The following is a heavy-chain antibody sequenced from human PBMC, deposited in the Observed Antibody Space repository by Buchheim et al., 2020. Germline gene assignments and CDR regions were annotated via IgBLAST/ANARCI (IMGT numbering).Heavy chain of an antibody. CDR1: GFTFSSYW. V-gene: IGHV3-7*01. J-gene: IGHJ6*03. CDR2: IKQDGSEK. D-gene: IGHD3-10*01. Sequence: EVQLVESGGGLVQPGGSLRLSCAASGFTFSSYWMSWVRQAPGKGLEWVANIKQDGSEKYYVDSVKGRFTIYRDNAQNSLSLKMNRLRAEDTAVYYCARGGVRGLTPAPYYYDYYVDVWGKGTT. CDR3: ARGGVRGLTPAPYYYDYYVDV.